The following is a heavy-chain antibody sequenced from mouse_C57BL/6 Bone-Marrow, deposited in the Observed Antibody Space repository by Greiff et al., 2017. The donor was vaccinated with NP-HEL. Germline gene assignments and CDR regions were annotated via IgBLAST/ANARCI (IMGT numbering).Heavy chain of an antibody. CDR1: GFTFSSYA. V-gene: IGHV5-4*03. J-gene: IGHJ4*01. CDR3: ARGYDYDDGRLYYAMDY. Sequence: EVKVEESGGGLVKPGGSLKLSCAASGFTFSSYAMSWVRQTPEKRLEWVATISDGGSYTYYPDNVKGRFTISRDNAKNNLYLQMSHLKSEDTAMYYCARGYDYDDGRLYYAMDYWGQGTSVTVSS. D-gene: IGHD2-4*01. CDR2: ISDGGSYT.